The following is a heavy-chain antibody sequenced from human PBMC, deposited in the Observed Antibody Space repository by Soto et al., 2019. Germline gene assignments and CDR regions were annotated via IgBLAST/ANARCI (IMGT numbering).Heavy chain of an antibody. V-gene: IGHV4-4*02. Sequence: SETLSLTCAVSGASVSSTYWWSWVRQPPGKGPEWIGEINHRGSANYNPSLKSRVTISVDTSKNHFSLKLTSVTGADTAMYYCAKHAHPITNVVVVIRAPFDPWGQGTLVTVSS. CDR3: AKHAHPITNVVVVIRAPFDP. D-gene: IGHD3-22*01. J-gene: IGHJ5*02. CDR1: GASVSSTYW. CDR2: INHRGSA.